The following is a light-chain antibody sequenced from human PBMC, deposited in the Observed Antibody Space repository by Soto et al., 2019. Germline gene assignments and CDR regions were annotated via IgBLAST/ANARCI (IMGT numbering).Light chain of an antibody. CDR3: CSFAGPQSFEV. CDR1: SSDVGGYNY. J-gene: IGLJ1*01. V-gene: IGLV2-14*01. CDR2: DVT. Sequence: QSVLTQPASVSGSPGQSITISCTGTSSDVGGYNYVSWYQQYPGKAPKLMIYDVTNRPSGVSNRFSGSKSGNTASLTISGLQPEDEADYYCCSFAGPQSFEVFGEGTKVTVL.